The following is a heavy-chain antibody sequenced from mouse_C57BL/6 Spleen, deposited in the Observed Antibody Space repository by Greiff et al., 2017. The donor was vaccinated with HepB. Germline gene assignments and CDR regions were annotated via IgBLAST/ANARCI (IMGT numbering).Heavy chain of an antibody. Sequence: EVKVVESGGGLVQPKGSLKLSCAASGFSFNTYAMNWVRQAPGKGLEWVARIRSKSNNYATYYADSVKDRFTISRDDSESMLYLQMNNLKTEDTAMYYCVRHGGIYYDYDEFQFAYWGQGTLVTVSA. CDR3: VRHGGIYYDYDEFQFAY. D-gene: IGHD2-4*01. J-gene: IGHJ3*01. CDR1: GFSFNTYA. CDR2: IRSKSNNYAT. V-gene: IGHV10-1*01.